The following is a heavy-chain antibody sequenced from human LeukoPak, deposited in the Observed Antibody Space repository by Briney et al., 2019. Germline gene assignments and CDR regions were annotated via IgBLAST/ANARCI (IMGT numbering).Heavy chain of an antibody. CDR1: GYTFTGYY. Sequence: ASVKVSCKASGYTFTGYYMHWVRQAPGQGLEWMGWINPNSGGTNYAQKFQGRGTMTRDTSISTAYMELSSLRSEDTAVYYCARGEGLLWFGEWGEGTLVTVSS. CDR3: ARGEGLLWFGE. CDR2: INPNSGGT. V-gene: IGHV1-2*02. D-gene: IGHD3-10*01. J-gene: IGHJ4*02.